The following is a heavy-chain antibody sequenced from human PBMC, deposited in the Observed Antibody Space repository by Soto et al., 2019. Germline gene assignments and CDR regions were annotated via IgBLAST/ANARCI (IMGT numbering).Heavy chain of an antibody. V-gene: IGHV1-69*12. J-gene: IGHJ4*02. Sequence: QVPLVQSGAEVKKPGSSVKVSCKASGGTFSSYAISWVRQAPGQGLEWMGGIIPIFGTANYAQKFQGRVTITADESTSTAYMERSSLRSEDTAVYYCASRTQRLRYFDAFDYWGQGTLVTVSS. CDR1: GGTFSSYA. D-gene: IGHD3-9*01. CDR2: IIPIFGTA. CDR3: ASRTQRLRYFDAFDY.